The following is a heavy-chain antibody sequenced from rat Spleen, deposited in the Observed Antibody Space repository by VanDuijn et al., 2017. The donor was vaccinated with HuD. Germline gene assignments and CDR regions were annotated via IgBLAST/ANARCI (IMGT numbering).Heavy chain of an antibody. D-gene: IGHD1-11*01. CDR3: TIHGGLRNWFDS. J-gene: IGHJ3*01. Sequence: EVQLVKSGGGLVQPGRSLKLSCAASGFTFNNYGMAWVRQAPTKGLDWIASISTGGDITYYRDSVKGRFTVSRDDANNTHYLHMDSLRSEDTATYYCTIHGGLRNWFDSWGQGSLVTVSS. CDR2: ISTGGDIT. CDR1: GFTFNNYG. V-gene: IGHV5S13*01.